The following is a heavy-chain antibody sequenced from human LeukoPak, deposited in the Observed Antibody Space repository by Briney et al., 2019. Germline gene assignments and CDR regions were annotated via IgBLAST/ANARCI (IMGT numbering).Heavy chain of an antibody. CDR2: IYTSGST. J-gene: IGHJ4*02. CDR3: ARSSPRWFGESPPKIPFDY. D-gene: IGHD3-10*01. CDR1: GGSISSYY. V-gene: IGHV4-4*07. Sequence: SETLSLTCTVSGGSISSYYWSWIRQPAGKGLEWIGRIYTSGSTNYNPSLKSRVTMSVEPSKNQFSLKLSSVTAADTAVYYCARSSPRWFGESPPKIPFDYWGQGTLVTVSS.